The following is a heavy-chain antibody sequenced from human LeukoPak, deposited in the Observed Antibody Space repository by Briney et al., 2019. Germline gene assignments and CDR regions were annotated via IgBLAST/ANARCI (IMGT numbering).Heavy chain of an antibody. Sequence: GGSLRLSCAASGFTFSSYSMNWVRQAPGKGLEWVSYISSSSSTTYYADSVKGRFTISRDNAKNSLYLQMNSLRDEDTAVYYCARDPSEPQTYYDFWKDYYYYGMDVWGQGTTVTVSS. V-gene: IGHV3-48*02. CDR2: ISSSSSTT. J-gene: IGHJ6*02. D-gene: IGHD3-3*01. CDR3: ARDPSEPQTYYDFWKDYYYYGMDV. CDR1: GFTFSSYS.